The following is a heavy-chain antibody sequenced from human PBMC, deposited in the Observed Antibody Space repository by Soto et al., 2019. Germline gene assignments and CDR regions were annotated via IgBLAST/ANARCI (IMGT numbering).Heavy chain of an antibody. D-gene: IGHD6-6*01. V-gene: IGHV1-18*04. Sequence: GASVKVSCKASGYTFTSYGISWVRQAPGQGVEWMGWISAYNGNTNYAQKLQGRVTMTTDTTTSTAHKELRSLRTDETAVYYCAREAYSSSSGSNYYYYYAMDVWGQGXTVTVYS. J-gene: IGHJ6*02. CDR2: ISAYNGNT. CDR3: AREAYSSSSGSNYYYYYAMDV. CDR1: GYTFTSYG.